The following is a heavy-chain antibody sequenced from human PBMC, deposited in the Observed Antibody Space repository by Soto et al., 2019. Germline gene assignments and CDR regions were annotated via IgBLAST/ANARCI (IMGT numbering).Heavy chain of an antibody. CDR2: IYYNGST. V-gene: IGHV4-39*01. CDR1: AGIPRPSSYY. D-gene: IGHD2-21*02. CDR3: ANLVTTATYFDY. J-gene: IGHJ4*01. Sequence: PPETLPDRLTGSAGIPRPSSYYWCWLRQPAVKGLEWIGSIYYNGSTYYDPSLKSRVTISVYASENQFSLKLSSVTAADTAVNYCANLVTTATYFDYWGHANPVSV.